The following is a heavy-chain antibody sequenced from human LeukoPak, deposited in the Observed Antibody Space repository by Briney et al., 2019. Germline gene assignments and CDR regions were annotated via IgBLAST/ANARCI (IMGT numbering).Heavy chain of an antibody. CDR2: ISGSGGST. Sequence: AVSLRLSCAASGFTCSSYAMSWVRQAPGKGLEWVSAISGSGGSTYYADSVKGRFTISRDNSKNTLYLQMNSLRAEDTAVYYCAKDHTVNYYYYGMDVWGQGTTVTVSS. D-gene: IGHD4-17*01. J-gene: IGHJ6*02. CDR1: GFTCSSYA. V-gene: IGHV3-23*01. CDR3: AKDHTVNYYYYGMDV.